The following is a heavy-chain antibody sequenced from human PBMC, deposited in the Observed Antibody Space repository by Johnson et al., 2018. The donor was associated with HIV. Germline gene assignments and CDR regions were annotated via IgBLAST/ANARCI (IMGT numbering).Heavy chain of an antibody. Sequence: QVQLVESGGGLVKPGGSLRLSCAASGFTFSDYYMSWIRQAPGKGLEWVAVIWYDGRTSYADSVKGRFTISRDNAKNTLSLQMNSLRVEDTAMYYCVRGQSPLYDAFDIWGHGTMVTVSS. CDR3: VRGQSPLYDAFDI. CDR1: GFTFSDYY. J-gene: IGHJ3*02. CDR2: IWYDGRT. V-gene: IGHV3-11*06.